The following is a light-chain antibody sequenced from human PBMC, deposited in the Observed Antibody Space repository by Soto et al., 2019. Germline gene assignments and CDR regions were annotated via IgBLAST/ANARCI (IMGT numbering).Light chain of an antibody. V-gene: IGKV1-27*01. J-gene: IGKJ1*01. CDR3: QNYNSAPWT. CDR2: AAS. CDR1: QVIGNR. Sequence: DIQMPQSPSSLSASVGDRVTITCRASQVIGNRLAWYQQNPGKVPKLLIYAASTLQSGVPFRFSGSGSGTDFTLTISSLQPEDVATYYCQNYNSAPWTFGQGTKVEIK.